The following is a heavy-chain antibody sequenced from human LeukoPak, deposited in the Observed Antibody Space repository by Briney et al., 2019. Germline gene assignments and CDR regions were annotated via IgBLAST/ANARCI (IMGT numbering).Heavy chain of an antibody. V-gene: IGHV3-20*04. Sequence: GGSLRLSCAASGFTFDDYGMSWVRQAPGKGLEWVSNINWNGDSTGYADSVKGRFTISRDNGKNSLYLQMSSLRAEDTAVYYCAELGITMIGGVWGKGTTVTISS. CDR3: AELGITMIGGV. D-gene: IGHD3-10*02. CDR2: INWNGDST. CDR1: GFTFDDYG. J-gene: IGHJ6*04.